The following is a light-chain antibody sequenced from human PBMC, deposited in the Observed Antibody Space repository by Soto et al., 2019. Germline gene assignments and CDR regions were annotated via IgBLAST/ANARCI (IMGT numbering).Light chain of an antibody. CDR2: AAS. CDR3: QKSYGTPLT. Sequence: DMEMTQSPSSLSASVGARVTITCRASQSISNYLNWYQHEPGKVPKLLIYAASSLQSGVPTRFSGSGSGTDFTLTINSLQPEDFATYYCQKSYGTPLTFGGGTKIEIK. V-gene: IGKV1-39*01. J-gene: IGKJ4*01. CDR1: QSISNY.